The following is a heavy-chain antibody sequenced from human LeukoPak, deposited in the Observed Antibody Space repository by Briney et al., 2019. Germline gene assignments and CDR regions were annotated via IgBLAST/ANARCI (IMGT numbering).Heavy chain of an antibody. D-gene: IGHD3-3*02. CDR1: GFRSSDYY. V-gene: IGHV3-30-3*01. CDR2: ISYDGSNK. J-gene: IGHJ6*02. Sequence: PGGSLRLSCAASGFRSSDYYMTWIRQAPGKGLEWVAVISYDGSNKYYADSVKGRFTISRDNSKNTLYLQMNSLRAEDTAVYYCARGIRFYYYGMDVWGQGTTVTVSS. CDR3: ARGIRFYYYGMDV.